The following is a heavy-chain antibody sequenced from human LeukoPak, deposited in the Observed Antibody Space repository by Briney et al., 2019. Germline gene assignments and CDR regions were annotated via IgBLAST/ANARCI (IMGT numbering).Heavy chain of an antibody. D-gene: IGHD7-27*01. CDR3: ARERELGKALDY. CDR2: ISYDGSNK. Sequence: GGSLRLSCAASGFTFSSYAMHWVREAPGKGLVWVAVISYDGSNKYYADSVKGRFTISRDNSKNTLYLQMNSLRAEDTAVYYCARERELGKALDYWGQGTLVTVSS. J-gene: IGHJ4*02. CDR1: GFTFSSYA. V-gene: IGHV3-30-3*01.